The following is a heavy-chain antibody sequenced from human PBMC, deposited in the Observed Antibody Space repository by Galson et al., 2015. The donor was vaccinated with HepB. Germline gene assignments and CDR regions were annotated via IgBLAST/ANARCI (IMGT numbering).Heavy chain of an antibody. CDR3: ARSIGAADSL. D-gene: IGHD6-13*01. CDR1: GFIFSTYW. CDR2: INQDGSVK. V-gene: IGHV3-7*01. Sequence: SLRLSCAGSGFIFSTYWMTWVRQAPGKGLGWVANINQDGSVKYYVDSVKGRFTISRDNAKNSLYLQMNSLRADDTAVYYCARSIGAADSLWGQGTTVIVSS. J-gene: IGHJ3*01.